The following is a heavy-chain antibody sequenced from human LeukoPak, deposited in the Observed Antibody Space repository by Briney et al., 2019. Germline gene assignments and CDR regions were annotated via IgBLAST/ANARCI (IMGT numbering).Heavy chain of an antibody. CDR2: IGWDSDSK. CDR1: GFTFDEYT. V-gene: IGHV3-43*01. CDR3: AKDRSRSYSSFDS. Sequence: GGSLRLSCAASGFTFDEYTMHWVRQVPGKGLEWVSVIGWDSDSKYYLESVKGRFTISRDNTKDSLYLQMNSLRTEDTAFYYCAKDRSRSYSSFDSWGQGTLVTVSS. J-gene: IGHJ4*02. D-gene: IGHD6-19*01.